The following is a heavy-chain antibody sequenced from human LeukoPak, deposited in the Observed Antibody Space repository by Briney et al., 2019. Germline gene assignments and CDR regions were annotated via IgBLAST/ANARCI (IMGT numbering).Heavy chain of an antibody. CDR2: IKSKTDGGTT. J-gene: IGHJ3*02. CDR1: GFTFSSNG. Sequence: GGSLRLSCVASGFTFSSNGMHWVRQAPGKGREWVGRIKSKTDGGTTDYAAPVKGRFTISRDDSKNTLYLQMNSLKTEDTAVYYCTTNYYDSSGYSDAFDIWGQGTMVTVSS. CDR3: TTNYYDSSGYSDAFDI. D-gene: IGHD3-22*01. V-gene: IGHV3-15*01.